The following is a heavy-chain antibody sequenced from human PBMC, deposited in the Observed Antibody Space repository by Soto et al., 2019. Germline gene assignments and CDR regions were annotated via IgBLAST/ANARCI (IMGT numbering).Heavy chain of an antibody. CDR2: SYTSGGT. D-gene: IGHD6-6*01. CDR1: GDSISNYY. V-gene: IGHV4-4*07. Sequence: QVQLQESGPGLVKPSETLSLTCTVSGDSISNYYWSWLRQPAGKRLEWIGRSYTSGGTNFNPSFKSRLAMSVDTSTNRFFMELRSVTAADTAIYYCARRDSFSSGRAFDIWGQGVLVTVSS. CDR3: ARRDSFSSGRAFDI. J-gene: IGHJ4*02.